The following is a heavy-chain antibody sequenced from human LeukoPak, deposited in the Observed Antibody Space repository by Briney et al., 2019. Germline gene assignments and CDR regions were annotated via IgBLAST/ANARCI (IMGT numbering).Heavy chain of an antibody. D-gene: IGHD5-18*01. Sequence: PGGSLRLSCAASGFTFSSYAMSWVRQAPGKGLEWVSAISGSGGSTYYADSVKGRFTISRDNSKNTLYLQMNSLRAEDTAVYYCARAPSTYGYGYSVHFDYWGQGTLVTVSS. CDR3: ARAPSTYGYGYSVHFDY. J-gene: IGHJ4*02. V-gene: IGHV3-23*01. CDR2: ISGSGGST. CDR1: GFTFSSYA.